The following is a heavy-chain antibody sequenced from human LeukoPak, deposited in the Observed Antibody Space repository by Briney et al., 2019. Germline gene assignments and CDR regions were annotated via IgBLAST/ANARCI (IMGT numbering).Heavy chain of an antibody. CDR2: IYHSGST. D-gene: IGHD3-3*01. V-gene: IGHV4-38-2*02. CDR1: GYFISSGYY. CDR3: ARDERFTIFGVVISGNYYFDY. Sequence: PSETLSLTCAVSGYFISSGYYWGWIRQPPGKGLEWIGSIYHSGSTYYNPSLKSRVTISVDTSKNQFSLKLSSVTAADTAVYYCARDERFTIFGVVISGNYYFDYWGQGTLVTVSS. J-gene: IGHJ4*02.